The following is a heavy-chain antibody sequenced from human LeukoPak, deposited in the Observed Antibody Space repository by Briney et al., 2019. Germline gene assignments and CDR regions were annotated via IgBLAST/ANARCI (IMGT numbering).Heavy chain of an antibody. Sequence: SETLSLTCTVSGFSISSSSYYWGWIRQPPGKGLEWIGYIYYSGSTNYNPSLKSRVTISINTSKNQFSLNLTSVTAADTAVYYCARGMYYYDGSGDYWGQGTLVTVSS. CDR3: ARGMYYYDGSGDY. V-gene: IGHV4-61*05. CDR1: GFSISSSSYY. D-gene: IGHD3-22*01. CDR2: IYYSGST. J-gene: IGHJ4*02.